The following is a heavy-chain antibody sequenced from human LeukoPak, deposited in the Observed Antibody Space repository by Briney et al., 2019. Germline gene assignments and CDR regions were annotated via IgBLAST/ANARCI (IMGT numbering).Heavy chain of an antibody. CDR2: IIPIFGTA. J-gene: IGHJ4*02. Sequence: ASVKVSCKASGGTFSSYAISWVRQAPGQGLEWMGGIIPIFGTANYAQKFQGTVTITADESTSTAYMELSSLRSEDTAVYYCARGRGYSGYDSPLDYWGQGTLVTVSS. D-gene: IGHD5-12*01. CDR1: GGTFSSYA. CDR3: ARGRGYSGYDSPLDY. V-gene: IGHV1-69*13.